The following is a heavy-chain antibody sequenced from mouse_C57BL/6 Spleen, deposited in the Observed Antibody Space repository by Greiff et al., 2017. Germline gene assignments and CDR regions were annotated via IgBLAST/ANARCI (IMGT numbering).Heavy chain of an antibody. CDR2: ISDGGSYT. D-gene: IGHD1-1*01. CDR3: ARDCYYGTSTGDWYFDV. Sequence: EVHLVESGGGLVKPGGSLKLSCAASGFTFSSYAMSWVRQTPEKRLEWVATISDGGSYTYYPDNVKGRFTISRDNAKNNLYLQMSHLKSEDTAMYYCARDCYYGTSTGDWYFDVWGTGTTVTVSS. V-gene: IGHV5-4*01. CDR1: GFTFSSYA. J-gene: IGHJ1*03.